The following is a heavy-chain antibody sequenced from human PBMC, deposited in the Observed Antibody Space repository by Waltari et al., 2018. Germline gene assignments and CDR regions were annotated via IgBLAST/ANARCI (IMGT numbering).Heavy chain of an antibody. CDR2: ISSSSSTR. J-gene: IGHJ4*02. D-gene: IGHD4-17*01. CDR1: GFTFSSYS. Sequence: EVQLVESGGGLVQPGGSLRLSCAASGFTFSSYSMNWVRQAPGKGLEWVSYISSSSSTRYYADSVKGRFTISRDNAKNSLYLQMNSLRAEDTAVYYGASGARYGDYLSDYWGQGTLVTVSS. V-gene: IGHV3-48*01. CDR3: ASGARYGDYLSDY.